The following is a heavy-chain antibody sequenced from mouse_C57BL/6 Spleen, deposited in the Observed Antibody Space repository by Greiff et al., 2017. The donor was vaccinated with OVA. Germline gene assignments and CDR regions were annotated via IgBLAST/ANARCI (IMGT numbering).Heavy chain of an antibody. J-gene: IGHJ2*01. V-gene: IGHV5-9-1*02. CDR2: ISSGGDYI. D-gene: IGHD1-1*01. Sequence: DVMLVESGEGLVKPGGSLKLSCAASGFTFSSYAMSWVRQTPEKRLEWVAYISSGGDYIYYADTVKGRFTISRDNARNTLYLQMSSLKSEDTAMYYCTRVPFTTVADFDYWGQGTTLTVSS. CDR1: GFTFSSYA. CDR3: TRVPFTTVADFDY.